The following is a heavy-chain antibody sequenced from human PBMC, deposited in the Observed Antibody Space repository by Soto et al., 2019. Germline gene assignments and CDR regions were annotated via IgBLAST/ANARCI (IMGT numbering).Heavy chain of an antibody. Sequence: QVLLVQSGAELKKPGSSVKVSCKASGGTFSNCGVSWVRQAPGQGLEWMGGIIPLFGTTNYAPKFRGRVTVTADESTSTVYMELRSLKFEDTAVYYCARAQGSSWYNWFDPWGQGTLVTVSS. V-gene: IGHV1-69*01. D-gene: IGHD6-13*01. CDR2: IIPLFGTT. J-gene: IGHJ5*02. CDR3: ARAQGSSWYNWFDP. CDR1: GGTFSNCG.